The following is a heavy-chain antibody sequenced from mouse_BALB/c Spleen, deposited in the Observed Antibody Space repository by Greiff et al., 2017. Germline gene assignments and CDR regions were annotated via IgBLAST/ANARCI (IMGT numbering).Heavy chain of an antibody. CDR2: INPNNGGT. CDR3: ARDVYGNCGTPYWYFDV. CDR1: GYTFTDYN. V-gene: IGHV1-18*01. Sequence: EVQLQQSGPELVKPGASVKIPCKASGYTFTDYNMDWVKQSHGKSLEWIGDINPNNGGTIYNQKFKGKATLTVDKSSSTAYMELRSLTSEDTAVYYCARDVYGNCGTPYWYFDVWGAGTTVTVSS. D-gene: IGHD2-1*01. J-gene: IGHJ1*01.